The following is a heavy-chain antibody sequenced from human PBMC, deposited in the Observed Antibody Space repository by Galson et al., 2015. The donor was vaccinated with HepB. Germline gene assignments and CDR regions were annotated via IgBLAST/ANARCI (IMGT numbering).Heavy chain of an antibody. J-gene: IGHJ4*02. V-gene: IGHV3-23*01. D-gene: IGHD2-2*01. CDR2: MTSNGGRT. Sequence: SLRLSCAASGFTFSRYAMTWVRQAPGKGLEWISSMTSNGGRTFYTNSVKGRFTISRDNSRNTVALQLSSLRPEDTAVYYCAKDGIMVSNNPYQLHFWGQGTLVSVSS. CDR3: AKDGIMVSNNPYQLHF. CDR1: GFTFSRYA.